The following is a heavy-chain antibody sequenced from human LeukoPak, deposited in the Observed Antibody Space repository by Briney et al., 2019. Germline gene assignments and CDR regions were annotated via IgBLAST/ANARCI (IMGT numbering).Heavy chain of an antibody. Sequence: SETLSLTCTVSGGSISNYYWSWLRQPPGKGVERIGYIYYSGSPNYNPSLKSRVTISVDTSKNQFSLKLSSVTAADTAVYYCAREVLGSWYFDLWGRGTLVTVSS. V-gene: IGHV4-59*01. CDR2: IYYSGSP. J-gene: IGHJ2*01. CDR3: AREVLGSWYFDL. D-gene: IGHD7-27*01. CDR1: GGSISNYY.